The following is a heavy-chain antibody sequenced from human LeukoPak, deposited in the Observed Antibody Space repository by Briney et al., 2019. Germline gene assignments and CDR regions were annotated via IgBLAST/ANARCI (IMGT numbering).Heavy chain of an antibody. D-gene: IGHD3-3*01. J-gene: IGHJ4*02. V-gene: IGHV4-34*01. CDR1: GGSFSGYY. CDR3: ARRAYDFWSGFDY. CDR2: ISHSGST. Sequence: SETLSLTCAVYGGSFSGYYWSWIRQPPGKGLEWIGEISHSGSTNYNPSLKSRVTISVDTSKNQFSLKLSSVTAADTAVYYCARRAYDFWSGFDYWGQGTLVTVSS.